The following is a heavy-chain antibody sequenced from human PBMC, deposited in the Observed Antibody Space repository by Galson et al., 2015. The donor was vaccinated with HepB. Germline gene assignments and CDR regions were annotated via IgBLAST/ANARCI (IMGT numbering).Heavy chain of an antibody. J-gene: IGHJ4*02. CDR2: ISSSSSYI. CDR3: ARLERRGRYCSSTSCYDWTDY. V-gene: IGHV3-21*01. CDR1: GFTFSSYS. D-gene: IGHD2-2*01. Sequence: SLRLSCAASGFTFSSYSMNWVRQAPGKGLEWVSSISSSSSYIYYADSVKGRFTISRDNAKNSLYLQMNSLRAEDTAVYYCARLERRGRYCSSTSCYDWTDYWGQGTLVTVSS.